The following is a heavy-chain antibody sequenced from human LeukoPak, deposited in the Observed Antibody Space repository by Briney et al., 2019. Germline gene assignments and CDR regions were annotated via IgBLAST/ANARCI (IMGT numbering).Heavy chain of an antibody. J-gene: IGHJ4*02. V-gene: IGHV3-48*02. Sequence: GGSLRLSCAASGFTFSSDSMNWVRQAPGKGLEWGSYISSSSSTIYYADSVKGRFTISRDNAKNSLYLQMNSLRDEDTAVYYCARAYYDYVWGSYFDYWGQGTLVTVSS. CDR3: ARAYYDYVWGSYFDY. CDR2: ISSSSSTI. CDR1: GFTFSSDS. D-gene: IGHD3-16*01.